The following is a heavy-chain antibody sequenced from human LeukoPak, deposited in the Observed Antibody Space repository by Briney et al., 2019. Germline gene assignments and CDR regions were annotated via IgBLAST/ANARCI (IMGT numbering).Heavy chain of an antibody. Sequence: GGSLRLSCAASGFTFSRYTMNWVRQAPGKGLEWVSAISGSGGSTYYADSVKGRFTISRDNSKNTLYLQMNSLRAEDTAVYYCAKGTYYYDSSGYYPGYFQHWGQGTLVTVSS. CDR2: ISGSGGST. CDR3: AKGTYYYDSSGYYPGYFQH. D-gene: IGHD3-22*01. J-gene: IGHJ1*01. CDR1: GFTFSRYT. V-gene: IGHV3-23*01.